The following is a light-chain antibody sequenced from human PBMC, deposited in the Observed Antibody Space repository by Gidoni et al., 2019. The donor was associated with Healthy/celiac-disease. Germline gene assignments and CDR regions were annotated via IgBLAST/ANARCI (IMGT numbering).Light chain of an antibody. CDR1: SNNVGNQG. Sequence: QAGLTQPPSVSKDLRQTATLTCTGNSNNVGNQGAAWLQQHQGHPPKLLSYRNGNRPSGISERFSASRSRNTASLTISGLQPEDEADYYCTAWDSSLSAVVFGGGTKLTVL. J-gene: IGLJ3*02. CDR3: TAWDSSLSAVV. CDR2: RNG. V-gene: IGLV10-54*04.